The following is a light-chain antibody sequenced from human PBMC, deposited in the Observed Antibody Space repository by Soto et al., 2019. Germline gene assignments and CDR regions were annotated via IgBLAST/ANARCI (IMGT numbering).Light chain of an antibody. Sequence: EIVLTHSPGTRSLSPGERATLSCRASQSVSSSYLAWYQQKPGQAPRLLIYGASSRATGIPDRFSGSGAGTAFTLTISRLEPEDFAVYYCQQYGSSPGTFGQGTKVDIK. CDR1: QSVSSSY. CDR3: QQYGSSPGT. CDR2: GAS. V-gene: IGKV3-20*01. J-gene: IGKJ1*01.